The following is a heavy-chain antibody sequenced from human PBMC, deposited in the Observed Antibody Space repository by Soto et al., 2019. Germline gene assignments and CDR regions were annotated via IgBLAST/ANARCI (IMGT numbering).Heavy chain of an antibody. V-gene: IGHV3-23*01. CDR1: GFTFSSYA. Sequence: EVQLLESGGGLVQPGGSLRLSCAASGFTFSSYAMSWVRQAPGKGLEWVSAISGSGGSTYYADSVKGRFTISRDNSKNPRYRQRNSLRAEDTAVKYCARRRSGGYFAYWGQGTLVTVSS. D-gene: IGHD6-19*01. CDR3: ARRRSGGYFAY. J-gene: IGHJ4*02. CDR2: ISGSGGST.